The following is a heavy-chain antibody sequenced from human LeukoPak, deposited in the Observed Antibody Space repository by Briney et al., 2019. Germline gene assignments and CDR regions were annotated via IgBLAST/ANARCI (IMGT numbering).Heavy chain of an antibody. CDR3: ARARGSGYFDY. CDR1: GFTFSSYE. Sequence: PGGSLRLSCAASGFTFSSYEMNWVRQAPGKGLEWVSYISSSGSTVYYADSVKGRFTISRDNAKNSLYLQMNSLRAEDTAVYYCARARGSGYFDYWGQGTLVTVSS. CDR2: ISSSGSTV. D-gene: IGHD3-16*01. V-gene: IGHV3-48*03. J-gene: IGHJ4*02.